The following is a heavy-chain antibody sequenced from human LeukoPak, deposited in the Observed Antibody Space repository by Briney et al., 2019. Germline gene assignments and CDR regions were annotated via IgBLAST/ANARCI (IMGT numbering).Heavy chain of an antibody. V-gene: IGHV1-8*03. CDR3: ARSLSRYSSSSGGFDP. CDR1: GYTFTGYY. D-gene: IGHD6-6*01. Sequence: GASVKVSCKASGYTFTGYYMHWVRQAPGQGLEWMGWMNPNSGNTGYAQKFQGRVTITRNTSISTAYMELSSLRSEDTAVYYCARSLSRYSSSSGGFDPWGQGTLVTVSS. CDR2: MNPNSGNT. J-gene: IGHJ5*02.